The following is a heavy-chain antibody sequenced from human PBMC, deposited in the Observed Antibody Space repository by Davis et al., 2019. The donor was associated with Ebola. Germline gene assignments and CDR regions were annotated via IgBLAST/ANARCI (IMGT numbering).Heavy chain of an antibody. V-gene: IGHV3-66*02. J-gene: IGHJ6*02. D-gene: IGHD5-24*01. Sequence: GESLKISCAASGLTVSSNYMSWIRQAPGKGLEWVSIIYSGGGTVYADSVKGRFTISRDNSKNTLYLQMNSLRAEDTAVYYCAQSIEMTPRGVYYYGMDVWGQGTTVAVSS. CDR1: GLTVSSNY. CDR2: IYSGGGT. CDR3: AQSIEMTPRGVYYYGMDV.